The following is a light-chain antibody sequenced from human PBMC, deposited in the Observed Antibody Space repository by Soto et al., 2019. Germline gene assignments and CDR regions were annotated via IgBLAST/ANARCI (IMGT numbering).Light chain of an antibody. CDR3: QKYDSAPLT. CDR1: QGIRNF. V-gene: IGKV1-27*01. CDR2: AAS. Sequence: DIQMTQSPSSLSASVGDRVTTTCRASQGIRNFLAWYQQKPGKDPKLLIYAASTLQSGVPYRFSGSGSGTDFTLTISSLQPEDVATYYCQKYDSAPLTFGGGTKVEIK. J-gene: IGKJ4*01.